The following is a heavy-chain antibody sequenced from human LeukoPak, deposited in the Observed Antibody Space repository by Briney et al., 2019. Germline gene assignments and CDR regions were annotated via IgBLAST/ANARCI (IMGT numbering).Heavy chain of an antibody. J-gene: IGHJ3*02. Sequence: GGSLRLSCAASGFTFSGYEMNWVRQAPGKRLEWVSYISSSAGSIYYADSVKGRFTISRDNTKNSLYLQMNSLRAEDTAVYYCARDREPDAFDIWGQGTMVTVSS. CDR3: ARDREPDAFDI. CDR2: ISSSAGSI. V-gene: IGHV3-48*03. D-gene: IGHD1-26*01. CDR1: GFTFSGYE.